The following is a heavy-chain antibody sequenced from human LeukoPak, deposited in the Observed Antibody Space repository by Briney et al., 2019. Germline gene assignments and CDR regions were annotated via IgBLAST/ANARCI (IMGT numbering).Heavy chain of an antibody. J-gene: IGHJ4*02. CDR2: MNPNSGNT. CDR3: ARGIAVAGKLDY. D-gene: IGHD6-19*01. Sequence: ASVKVSCKASGYTFTSYDINWVRQATGQGLEWMGWMNPNSGNTGYAQKFQGRVTMTRNTSISTAYMELSSLRSEDTAVYYCARGIAVAGKLDYWGQGTLVTVSS. V-gene: IGHV1-8*01. CDR1: GYTFTSYD.